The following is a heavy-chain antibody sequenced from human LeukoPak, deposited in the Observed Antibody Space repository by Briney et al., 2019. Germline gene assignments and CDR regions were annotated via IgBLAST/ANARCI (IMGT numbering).Heavy chain of an antibody. J-gene: IGHJ4*02. CDR3: ARQSPHYDFWSGSQGYFDH. V-gene: IGHV4-34*01. CDR2: INHSGST. CDR1: GGSFSGYY. D-gene: IGHD3-3*01. Sequence: SETLSLTCAVYGGSFSGYYWSWIRQPPGKGLEWIGEINHSGSTNYNPSLKSRVTISVDTSKNQFSLKLSSVTAADTAVYYCARQSPHYDFWSGSQGYFDHWGQGTLVTVSS.